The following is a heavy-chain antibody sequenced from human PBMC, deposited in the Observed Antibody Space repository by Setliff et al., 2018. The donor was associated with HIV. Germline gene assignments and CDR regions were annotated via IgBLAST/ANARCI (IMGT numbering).Heavy chain of an antibody. D-gene: IGHD2-15*01. CDR1: GFTFTNSW. Sequence: GGSLRLSCIGSGFTFTNSWMTWVRQAPGKGLEWVAIINGDGSKKDCVDSVRGRFTIFRDNARKSLYLQMNSLRAEDTAVYYCARVRGPTLREWWWDYWGQGTLVTVSS. V-gene: IGHV3-7*01. CDR3: ARVRGPTLREWWWDY. J-gene: IGHJ4*02. CDR2: INGDGSKK.